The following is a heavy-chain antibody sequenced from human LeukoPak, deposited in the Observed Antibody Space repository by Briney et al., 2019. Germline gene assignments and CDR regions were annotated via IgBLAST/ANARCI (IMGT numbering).Heavy chain of an antibody. CDR3: ARIAYCGGDCYTTYFDY. D-gene: IGHD2-21*01. V-gene: IGHV1-24*01. J-gene: IGHJ4*02. CDR2: FDPEDGET. CDR1: GYTLTELS. Sequence: ASVKVSCKVSGYTLTELSMHWVRQAPGKGLEWMGGFDPEDGETIYAQKLQGRVTMTTDSSTGTAYMELRSLRSDDTAVYYCARIAYCGGDCYTTYFDYWGQGTLVTVSS.